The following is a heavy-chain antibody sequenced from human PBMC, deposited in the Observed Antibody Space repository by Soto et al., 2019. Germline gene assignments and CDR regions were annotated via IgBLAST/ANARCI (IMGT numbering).Heavy chain of an antibody. CDR3: AKGYLYYDSSPYPDAFDI. D-gene: IGHD3-22*01. J-gene: IGHJ3*02. CDR1: GFTFSRYD. V-gene: IGHV3-23*01. CDR2: VHVGGGST. Sequence: EVQLLESGGGLVQPGGSLSLSCAASGFTFSRYDMNWVRQAPGKGLEWGSTVHVGGGSTFSAESVKGRFTISRDNAKNKRYLQMNSLRTEDTAVYYCAKGYLYYDSSPYPDAFDICGQGTKGTVSS.